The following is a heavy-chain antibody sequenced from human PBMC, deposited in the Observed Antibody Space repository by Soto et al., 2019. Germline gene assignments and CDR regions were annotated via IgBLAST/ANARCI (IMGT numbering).Heavy chain of an antibody. CDR3: TREPDYSNYFEY. V-gene: IGHV3-15*07. Sequence: EVQLVESGGGLVRPGGSLRLSCVASGFTFNNAWMNWVRQAPGKGLEWVGRIRSKADGGTIDYAAPLKDRFTISRDDSKNTLHLQINSLKTEDTAVYYCTREPDYSNYFEYWGQGTLVTVSS. CDR2: IRSKADGGTI. D-gene: IGHD4-4*01. CDR1: GFTFNNAW. J-gene: IGHJ4*02.